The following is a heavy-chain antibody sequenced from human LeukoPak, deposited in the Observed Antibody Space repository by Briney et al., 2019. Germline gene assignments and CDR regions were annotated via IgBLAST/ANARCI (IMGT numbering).Heavy chain of an antibody. Sequence: GEPLTISCKGSGYRFTSYCVVWVRQMPGNGLVWLGIIYPADSDATYSPSFQGQVTISADKSISTAYLQWSSLKASDTAIYYCARGQREYDSSGYYYDMSFDYWGQGTLVTVSS. V-gene: IGHV5-51*01. CDR1: GYRFTSYC. CDR3: ARGQREYDSSGYYYDMSFDY. J-gene: IGHJ4*02. D-gene: IGHD3-22*01. CDR2: IYPADSDA.